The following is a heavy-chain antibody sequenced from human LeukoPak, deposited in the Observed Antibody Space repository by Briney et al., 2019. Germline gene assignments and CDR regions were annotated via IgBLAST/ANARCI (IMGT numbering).Heavy chain of an antibody. V-gene: IGHV1-2*02. CDR2: INPNSGGT. Sequence: ASVKVSCKASGYTFTGYYMHWVRQAPGQGLEWMGWINPNSGGTNYAQKFQGSVTMTRDTSISTAYMELSRLRSDDTAVYCCARDSGGSLFLHRTYYGMDVWGQGTTVTVSS. CDR1: GYTFTGYY. J-gene: IGHJ6*02. D-gene: IGHD1-26*01. CDR3: ARDSGGSLFLHRTYYGMDV.